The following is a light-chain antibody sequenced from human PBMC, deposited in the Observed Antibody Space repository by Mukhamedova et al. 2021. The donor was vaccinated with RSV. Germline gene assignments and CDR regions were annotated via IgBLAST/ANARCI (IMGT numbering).Light chain of an antibody. J-gene: IGKJ1*01. CDR3: QQYNSYPWT. CDR1: QSISSW. Sequence: SQSISSWLAWYQQKPGKAPKLLTYKASSLESGVPSRFSGSGSGTECTLTISSLQPDDFATYYCQQYNSYPWTFGQGAKVEIK. V-gene: IGKV1-5*03. CDR2: KAS.